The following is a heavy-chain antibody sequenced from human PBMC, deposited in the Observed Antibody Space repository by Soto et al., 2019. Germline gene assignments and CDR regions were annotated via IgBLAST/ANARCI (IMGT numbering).Heavy chain of an antibody. CDR1: GGTFSSYA. CDR3: ARVVPAALSDYGMDV. D-gene: IGHD2-2*01. V-gene: IGHV1-69*13. J-gene: IGHJ6*02. Sequence: SVKVSCKASGGTFSSYAISWVRQAPGQGLEWMGGIIPIFGTANYAQKFQGRVTITADESTSTAYMELSSLRSEDTAVYYCARVVPAALSDYGMDVWGQGTTVTVSS. CDR2: IIPIFGTA.